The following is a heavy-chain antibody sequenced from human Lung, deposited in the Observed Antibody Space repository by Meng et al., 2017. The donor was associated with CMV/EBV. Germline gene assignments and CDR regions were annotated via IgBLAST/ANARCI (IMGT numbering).Heavy chain of an antibody. D-gene: IGHD3-10*01. Sequence: QVRLRACGPARVKRSETPSLSCSGSRDSITNHNWGPRVCQPPGKELEWIGEIPYRGSSAYNPSLKSRVSMSIDKSKNQFSLKLTSVPAADTAVYHCLRRSGGSVWGQGTLVTVSS. V-gene: IGHV4-4*02. CDR2: IPYRGSS. J-gene: IGHJ1*01. CDR1: RDSITNHNW. CDR3: LRRSGGSV.